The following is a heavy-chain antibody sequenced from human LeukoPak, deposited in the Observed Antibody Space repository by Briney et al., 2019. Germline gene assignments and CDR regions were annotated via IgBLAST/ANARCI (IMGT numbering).Heavy chain of an antibody. J-gene: IGHJ4*02. CDR3: ARDRWGYTEFDY. CDR2: ISVYNGYT. D-gene: IGHD5-12*01. V-gene: IGHV1-18*01. Sequence: GASVKVSCKASGYTFTSYGISWVRQAPGQGLERMGWISVYNGYTNYAQKLQGRVTMTTDTSTSTAYMELRSLRSDDTAVYYCARDRWGYTEFDYWGQGTLVTVSS. CDR1: GYTFTSYG.